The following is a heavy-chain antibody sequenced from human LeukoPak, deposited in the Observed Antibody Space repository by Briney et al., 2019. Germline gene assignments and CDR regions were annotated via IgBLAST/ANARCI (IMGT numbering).Heavy chain of an antibody. D-gene: IGHD6-19*01. CDR1: GGSFSGYY. V-gene: IGHV4-34*01. J-gene: IGHJ5*02. CDR2: INHSGST. CDR3: ARQWHALNWFDP. Sequence: SETLSLTCAVYGGSFSGYYWSWIRQPPGKGLEWIGEINHSGSTNYNPSLKSRVTISVDTSKNQFSLKLSSVTAADTAEYYCARQWHALNWFDPWGQGTLVTVSS.